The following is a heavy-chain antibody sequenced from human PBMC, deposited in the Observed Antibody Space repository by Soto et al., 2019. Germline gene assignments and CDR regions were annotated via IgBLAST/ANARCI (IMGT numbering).Heavy chain of an antibody. CDR1: GFTVGDYY. D-gene: IGHD3-22*01. J-gene: IGHJ4*02. CDR2: ISSRGSST. Sequence: GGSLRLSCAASGFTVGDYYTSWIRQAPGKGLEWGSYISSRGSSTYYVDSVKGRFTISRDNARNTLYLQMSSLTVDDAAVYFCAKGGIPMIVVATATFYFASWGQGSLVTVSS. V-gene: IGHV3-11*01. CDR3: AKGGIPMIVVATATFYFAS.